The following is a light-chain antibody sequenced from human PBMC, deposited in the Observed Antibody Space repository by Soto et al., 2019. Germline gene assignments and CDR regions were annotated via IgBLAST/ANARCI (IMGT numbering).Light chain of an antibody. CDR2: EVS. J-gene: IGLJ1*01. CDR1: SSDVGSYNL. V-gene: IGLV2-23*02. Sequence: QSALTQPASVSGSPGQSITISCTGTSSDVGSYNLVSWYQQHPGKAPKLMIYEVSKRPSGVSNRFSGSKSGNTASLTIPGLQAEDEADYYCCSYAGSSPYVFGTGTKLTVL. CDR3: CSYAGSSPYV.